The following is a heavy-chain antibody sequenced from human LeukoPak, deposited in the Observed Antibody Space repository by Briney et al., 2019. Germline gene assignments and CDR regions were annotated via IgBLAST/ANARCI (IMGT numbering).Heavy chain of an antibody. CDR1: GYTFTSYG. CDR2: ISAYNGNT. D-gene: IGHD3-3*01. Sequence: ASVKVSCKASGYTFTSYGVSWVRQAPGQGLEWMGWISAYNGNTNYAQKLQGRVTMTTDTSTSTAYMELRSLRSDDTAVYYCARSGSGDFWSDKRDYDAFDIWGQGTMVTVSS. V-gene: IGHV1-18*01. CDR3: ARSGSGDFWSDKRDYDAFDI. J-gene: IGHJ3*02.